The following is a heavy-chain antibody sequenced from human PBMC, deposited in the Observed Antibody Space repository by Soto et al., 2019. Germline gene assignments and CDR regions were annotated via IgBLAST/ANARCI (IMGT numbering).Heavy chain of an antibody. V-gene: IGHV3-30*18. D-gene: IGHD3-3*01. CDR3: TKRRNVLRFLEWSSGMEV. Sequence: GGSLRLSCAASGFTFSNYGMHWVRQAPGKGLEWVAFISDDRSNKYYADSMKGRFTMSRDNSKSTLYLQMNSLRVEDTAVYYCTKRRNVLRFLEWSSGMEVWGQGTTVTVSS. CDR2: ISDDRSNK. J-gene: IGHJ6*02. CDR1: GFTFSNYG.